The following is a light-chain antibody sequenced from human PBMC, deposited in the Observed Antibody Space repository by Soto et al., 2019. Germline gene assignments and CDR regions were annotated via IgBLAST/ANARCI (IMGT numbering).Light chain of an antibody. CDR1: NSNIGAGYD. J-gene: IGLJ1*01. Sequence: QSVLTQPPSVSGAPGQRVTISCTGSNSNIGAGYDVHWYQQLPGTAPKLLIYGHSNRPSGVPDRLSGSKSGTSASLAIAGLQAEDEADYYCQSYDSSLSTYVFGTGTKLTVL. CDR2: GHS. CDR3: QSYDSSLSTYV. V-gene: IGLV1-40*01.